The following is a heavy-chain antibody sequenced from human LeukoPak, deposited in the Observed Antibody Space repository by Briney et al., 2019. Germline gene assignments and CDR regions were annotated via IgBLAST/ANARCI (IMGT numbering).Heavy chain of an antibody. J-gene: IGHJ4*02. CDR1: GGSFSGYY. V-gene: IGHV4-34*01. Sequence: SETLSLTCAVYGGSFSGYYWSWIRQPPGKGLEWIGEINHSGSTNYNPSLKSRVTISVDTSKNQFSLKLSSVTAADTAVYYCARVGYYDSSGDGDYWGQGTLVTVSS. CDR3: ARVGYYDSSGDGDY. CDR2: INHSGST. D-gene: IGHD3-22*01.